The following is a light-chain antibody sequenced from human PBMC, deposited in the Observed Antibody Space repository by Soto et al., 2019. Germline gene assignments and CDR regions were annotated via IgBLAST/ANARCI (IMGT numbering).Light chain of an antibody. CDR1: QGISNY. Sequence: DIQMTQSPSSLSASVGDRVTITCRAIQGISNYLAWYQQKPGKVPKLLIYAASTLQSGFPSRFSGSVSGTDFTLTSSRLQPEDVATYYCQKYNSAPYTFGQGTQLAIK. V-gene: IGKV1-27*01. J-gene: IGKJ2*01. CDR2: AAS. CDR3: QKYNSAPYT.